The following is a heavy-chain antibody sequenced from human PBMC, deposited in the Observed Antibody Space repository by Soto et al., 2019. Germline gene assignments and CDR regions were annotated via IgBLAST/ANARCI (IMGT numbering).Heavy chain of an antibody. V-gene: IGHV3-23*01. D-gene: IGHD3-16*01. J-gene: IGHJ4*02. CDR1: GFTFSSNS. CDR2: IGAGDDTT. CDR3: VMRAGDY. Sequence: EVQLMESGGGVARPGGSLRLSCATSGFTFSSNSMNWVHQVPGKRLEWVSRIGAGDDTTYYTDSVEGRFTISRDDSKGTLYLQMNSLKVEDTAIYFCVMRAGDYWGQGTLVTVSS.